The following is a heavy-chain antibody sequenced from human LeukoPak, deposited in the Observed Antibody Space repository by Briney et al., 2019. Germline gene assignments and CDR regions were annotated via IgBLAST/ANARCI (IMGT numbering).Heavy chain of an antibody. V-gene: IGHV3-11*01. CDR3: AKERYCGGGTCYHLFDN. J-gene: IGHJ4*02. D-gene: IGHD2-15*01. CDR2: ISGSGNTI. Sequence: GGSLRLSCAASGFPLSDYYMTWIRQAPGKGLEWVSYISGSGNTIYSADSVKGRFTISRDNAKNSVYLQMNSLRAEDTAVYYCAKERYCGGGTCYHLFDNWGQGTLVTVSS. CDR1: GFPLSDYY.